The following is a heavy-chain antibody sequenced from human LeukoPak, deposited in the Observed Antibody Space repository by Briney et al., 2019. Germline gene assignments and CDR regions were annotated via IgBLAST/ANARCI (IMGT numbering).Heavy chain of an antibody. V-gene: IGHV4-59*01. Sequence: SETLSLTCTVSGGSIRSYYWSWIRQPPGKGPEWIGYIYYSGSTNYNPSLKSRVTISVDTSKNQFSLKLSSVTAADTAVYYCARTIAAAGTEDYWGQGTLVTVSS. D-gene: IGHD6-13*01. CDR3: ARTIAAAGTEDY. CDR1: GGSIRSYY. CDR2: IYYSGST. J-gene: IGHJ4*02.